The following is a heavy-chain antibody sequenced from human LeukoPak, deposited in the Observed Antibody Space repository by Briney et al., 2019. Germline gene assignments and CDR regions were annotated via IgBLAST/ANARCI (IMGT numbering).Heavy chain of an antibody. CDR3: ARGYYYDTPDDAFDI. D-gene: IGHD3-22*01. CDR1: GGSISSGGYS. V-gene: IGHV4-31*03. Sequence: SETLSLTCTVSGGSISSGGYSRSWIRQHPGKGLEWIGYIYYSGSTYYNPSLKSRVTISVDTSKNQFSLKLSSVTAADTAVYYCARGYYYDTPDDAFDIWGQGTMVTVSS. J-gene: IGHJ3*02. CDR2: IYYSGST.